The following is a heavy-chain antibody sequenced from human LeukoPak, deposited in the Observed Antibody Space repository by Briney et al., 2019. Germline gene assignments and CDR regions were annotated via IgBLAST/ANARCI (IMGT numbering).Heavy chain of an antibody. CDR3: AKAGQQLVRGAFDI. D-gene: IGHD6-13*01. Sequence: QPGGSLRLSCAASGFTFSSYTMSWVRQAPGKGLEWVSAISGSGGSTYYADSVKGQFTISRDNSKNTLYLQMNSLRAEDTAVYYCAKAGQQLVRGAFDIWGQGTMVTVSS. CDR1: GFTFSSYT. J-gene: IGHJ3*02. CDR2: ISGSGGST. V-gene: IGHV3-23*01.